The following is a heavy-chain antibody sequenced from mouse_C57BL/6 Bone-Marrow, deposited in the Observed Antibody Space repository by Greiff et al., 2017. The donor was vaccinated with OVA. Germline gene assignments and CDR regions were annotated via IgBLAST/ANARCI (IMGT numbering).Heavy chain of an antibody. CDR3: ARDGDPDY. CDR2: ISDGGSYT. J-gene: IGHJ2*01. CDR1: GFTFSSYA. Sequence: VQLKQSGGGLVKPGGSLKLSCAASGFTFSSYAMSWVRQTPEKRLEWVATISDGGSYTYYPDNVKGRFTISRDNAKNNLYLQMSHLKSEDTAMYYCARDGDPDYWGQGTTLTVSS. V-gene: IGHV5-4*01.